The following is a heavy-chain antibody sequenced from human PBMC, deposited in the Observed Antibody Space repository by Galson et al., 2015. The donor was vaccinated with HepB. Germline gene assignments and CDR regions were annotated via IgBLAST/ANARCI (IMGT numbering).Heavy chain of an antibody. D-gene: IGHD6-19*01. CDR2: ISNDGTIT. Sequence: SLRLSCAASGFTFSHYWMHWVRQVPGKGLAWVSLISNDGTITNYADSVKGRFTISRDNARNTVYLQMDSLRAEGTAVYYCARVYSGWYWFDSWGQGTLVTVSS. CDR3: ARVYSGWYWFDS. V-gene: IGHV3-74*01. CDR1: GFTFSHYW. J-gene: IGHJ5*01.